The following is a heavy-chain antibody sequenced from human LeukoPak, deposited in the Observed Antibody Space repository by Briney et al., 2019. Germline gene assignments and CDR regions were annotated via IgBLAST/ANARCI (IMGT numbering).Heavy chain of an antibody. J-gene: IGHJ5*02. CDR2: ICGSGGRT. CDR3: AKDKRYCSSTSCPSVQYNWFDH. D-gene: IGHD2-2*01. Sequence: GGTLSLSCGPSGFTFCSYAMGGVPQAPGKGLEWVSAICGSGGRTYYADSVKGRFTISRDNSKNTLYLQMNSLRAEDTAVYYCAKDKRYCSSTSCPSVQYNWFDHWGQGTLVTVSS. CDR1: GFTFCSYA. V-gene: IGHV3-23*01.